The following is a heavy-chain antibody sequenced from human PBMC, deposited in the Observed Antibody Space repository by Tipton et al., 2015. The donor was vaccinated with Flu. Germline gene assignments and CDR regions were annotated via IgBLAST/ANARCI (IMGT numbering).Heavy chain of an antibody. V-gene: IGHV1-18*01. J-gene: IGHJ6*02. CDR2: ISAYNGNT. D-gene: IGHD3-22*01. Sequence: QVQLVQSGAEVKKPGASVKVSCKASGYTFTSYGISWVRQAPGQGLEWMGWISAYNGNTNYAQKLQGRVTMTTDTSTSTAYMELRSLRSDDTAVYYCARGYDSSGYYSSLGYYYGMDVWGQGTTVTVSS. CDR1: GYTFTSYG. CDR3: ARGYDSSGYYSSLGYYYGMDV.